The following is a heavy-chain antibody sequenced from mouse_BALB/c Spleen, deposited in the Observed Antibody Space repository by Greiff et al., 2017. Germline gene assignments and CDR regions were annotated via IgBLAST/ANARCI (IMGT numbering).Heavy chain of an antibody. CDR3: ASYDYDDAMDD. CDR2: ISYDGSN. CDR1: GYSITSGDY. D-gene: IGHD2-4*01. V-gene: IGHV3-6*02. Sequence: EVKLQESGPGLVKPSQSLSLTCSVTGYSITSGDYWNWIRQFPGNKLEWMGYISYDGSNNYNPSLKNRISITRDTSKNQLFLKLNSVTTEDTATYYCASYDYDDAMDDWGQGTSVTVSS. J-gene: IGHJ4*01.